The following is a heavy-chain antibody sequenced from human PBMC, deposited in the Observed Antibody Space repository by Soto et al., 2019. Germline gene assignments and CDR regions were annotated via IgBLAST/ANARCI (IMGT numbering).Heavy chain of an antibody. CDR2: IIPIFGTA. J-gene: IGHJ4*02. Sequence: GASVKVSCKASGGTFSSYAISWVRQAPGQGLEWMGGIIPIFGTANYAQKFQGRVTITADESTSTAYMELSSLRSEDTAVYYCASGYCGGDCYSRRPRFVYWGQGTLVTVSS. D-gene: IGHD2-21*02. V-gene: IGHV1-69*13. CDR1: GGTFSSYA. CDR3: ASGYCGGDCYSRRPRFVY.